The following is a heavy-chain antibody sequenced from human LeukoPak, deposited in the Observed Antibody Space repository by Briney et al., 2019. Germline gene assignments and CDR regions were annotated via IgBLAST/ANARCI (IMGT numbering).Heavy chain of an antibody. D-gene: IGHD6-19*01. CDR3: ARDPVGSGWPRPYSFEN. J-gene: IGHJ4*02. V-gene: IGHV1-2*02. CDR1: GYTFTGYY. Sequence: ASVKLSCKPAGYTFTGYYLHWGRQAPGQGLEWMGWVNPYTGATISAQTFQGRGTMTRDASINTAYMELSSLTSDDTAVYYRARDPVGSGWPRPYSFENWGQGTLVTVSS. CDR2: VNPYTGAT.